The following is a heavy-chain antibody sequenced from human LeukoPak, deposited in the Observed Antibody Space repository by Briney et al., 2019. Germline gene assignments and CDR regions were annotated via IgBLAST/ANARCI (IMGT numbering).Heavy chain of an antibody. CDR2: IYYSGST. V-gene: IGHV4-39*02. CDR3: ARLGCGGGSCYGNYYYYGMDV. J-gene: IGHJ6*02. D-gene: IGHD2-15*01. CDR1: GGSISSSSYY. Sequence: SETLSLTCTVSGGSISSSSYYWGWIRQPPGKGLEWIGSIYYSGSTYYNPSLKSRVTIPVDTSKNHFALRLSSVTAADTAVYYCARLGCGGGSCYGNYYYYGMDVWGQGTTVTVSS.